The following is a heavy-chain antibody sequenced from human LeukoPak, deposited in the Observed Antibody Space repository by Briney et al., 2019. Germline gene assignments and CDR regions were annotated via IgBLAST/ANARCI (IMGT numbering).Heavy chain of an antibody. V-gene: IGHV3-23*01. Sequence: PGGSLRLSCATSGFTFSSYAMNWVRQAPGKGLEWVSAISTSGGSTYYADSVKGRFTTSRDNSRNTLYLQMNSLRAEDTAVYYCAKLYDFWSSLDYWGQGTLVTVSS. J-gene: IGHJ4*02. CDR1: GFTFSSYA. CDR2: ISTSGGST. CDR3: AKLYDFWSSLDY. D-gene: IGHD3-3*01.